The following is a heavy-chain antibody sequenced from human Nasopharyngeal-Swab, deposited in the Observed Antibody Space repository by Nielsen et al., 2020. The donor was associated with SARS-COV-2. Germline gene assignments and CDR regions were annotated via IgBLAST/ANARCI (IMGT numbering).Heavy chain of an antibody. CDR2: VYYTGGT. J-gene: IGHJ4*02. D-gene: IGHD2-15*01. Sequence: SETLSLTCTVPGGSINDYYWNWIRQPPGKGLEWVGYVYYTGGTSYNPSLKSRVTISLDTSKKQFSLRLTSVTPADTAIYYCARMDAATDFWGQGTLVTVSS. V-gene: IGHV4-59*08. CDR3: ARMDAATDF. CDR1: GGSINDYY.